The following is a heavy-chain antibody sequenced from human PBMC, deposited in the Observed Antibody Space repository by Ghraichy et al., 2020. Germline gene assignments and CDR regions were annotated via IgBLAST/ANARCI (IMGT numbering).Heavy chain of an antibody. V-gene: IGHV4-38-2*02. D-gene: IGHD2-8*01. J-gene: IGHJ4*02. Sequence: SETLSLTCTVSGYSISGGYYWGWIRQPPGKGLEWIGSIYHSGDTFYSPSLKTRVIISVDTSKNQFSLNLSSVTAADTAVYYCATFLPMVYASPIFDYGGQGILVTVSS. CDR1: GYSISGGYY. CDR2: IYHSGDT. CDR3: ATFLPMVYASPIFDY.